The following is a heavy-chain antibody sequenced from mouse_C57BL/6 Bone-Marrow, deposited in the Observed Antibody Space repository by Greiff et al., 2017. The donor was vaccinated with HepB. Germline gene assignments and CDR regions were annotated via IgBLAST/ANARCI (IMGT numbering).Heavy chain of an antibody. Sequence: VKLVESGAELVKPGASVKMSCKASGYTFTTYPIEWMKQNHGKSLEWIGNFHPYNDDTKYNEKFKGKATLTVEKSSSTVYLELSRLTSDDSAVYYCARRGYYDPWFAYWGQGTLVTVSA. V-gene: IGHV1-47*01. J-gene: IGHJ3*01. D-gene: IGHD2-4*01. CDR3: ARRGYYDPWFAY. CDR2: FHPYNDDT. CDR1: GYTFTTYP.